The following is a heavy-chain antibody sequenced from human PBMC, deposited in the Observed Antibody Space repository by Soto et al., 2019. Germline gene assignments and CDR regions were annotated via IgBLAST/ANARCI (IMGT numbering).Heavy chain of an antibody. CDR3: ARYYSGPYYFDY. J-gene: IGHJ4*02. D-gene: IGHD3-10*01. CDR2: IIPILGIA. CDR1: GGTFSSYT. V-gene: IGHV1-69*02. Sequence: ASVKVSCKASGGTFSSYTISWVRQAPGQGLEWMGSIIPILGIANYAQKFQGRVTITADKSTSTAYMELSSLRSEDTAVYYCARYYSGPYYFDYWGQGTLVTVSS.